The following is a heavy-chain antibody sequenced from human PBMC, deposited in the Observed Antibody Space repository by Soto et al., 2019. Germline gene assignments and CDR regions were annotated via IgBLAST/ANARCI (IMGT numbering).Heavy chain of an antibody. CDR3: AVSCGGGSCYDFDY. D-gene: IGHD2-15*01. CDR2: ISYDGSNK. J-gene: IGHJ4*02. V-gene: IGHV3-30*03. Sequence: GGSLRLSCAASGFTFSRHGMHWVRQAPGKGLEWVAVISYDGSNKYYADSVKGRFTISRDNSKNTLYLQMNSLRDEDTAVYYCAVSCGGGSCYDFDYWGQGTLVTVSS. CDR1: GFTFSRHG.